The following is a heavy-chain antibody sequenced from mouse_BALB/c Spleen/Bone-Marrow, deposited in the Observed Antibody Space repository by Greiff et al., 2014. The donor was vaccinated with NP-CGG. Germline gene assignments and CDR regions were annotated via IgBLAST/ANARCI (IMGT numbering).Heavy chain of an antibody. CDR1: GYTFTSYW. CDR3: ARPPIYDGYDKYRDV. CDR2: INPSTGYT. Sequence: QVQLQQPGAELAKPGASVKMSCKASGYTFTSYWMHWVQQRPGQGLEWIGYINPSTGYTECNQKFKDKATLTADKSSSTAYMHLSSLTSEDSAVYYCARPPIYDGYDKYRDVWGAGTTVTVSS. V-gene: IGHV1-7*01. D-gene: IGHD2-3*01. J-gene: IGHJ1*01.